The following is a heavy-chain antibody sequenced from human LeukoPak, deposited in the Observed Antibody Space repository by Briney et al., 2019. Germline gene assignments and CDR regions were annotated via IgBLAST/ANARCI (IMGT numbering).Heavy chain of an antibody. D-gene: IGHD5-24*01. J-gene: IGHJ6*03. CDR3: TRGGWYYYYYMDV. Sequence: PGGSLRLSCAASGFTFSGSAMHWVRQASGKGLEWVARIRSKANSYASAYAASVKGRFTITRDDSKNTAYLQMNSLKTEDTAVYYCTRGGWYYYYYMDVWGKGTTVTVSS. CDR2: IRSKANSYAS. CDR1: GFTFSGSA. V-gene: IGHV3-73*01.